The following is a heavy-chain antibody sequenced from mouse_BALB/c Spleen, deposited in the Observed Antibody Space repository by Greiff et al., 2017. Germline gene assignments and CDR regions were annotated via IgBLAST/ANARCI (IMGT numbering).Heavy chain of an antibody. J-gene: IGHJ2*01. Sequence: QVQMQQSGAELARPGASVKMSCKASGYTFTSYTMHWVKQRPGQGLEWIGVINPGSGGTNYNEKFKGKATLTADKSSSTAYMQLSSLTSDDSAVYFCARYYYGSSYFDYWGQGTTLTVSS. CDR3: ARYYYGSSYFDY. D-gene: IGHD1-1*01. V-gene: IGHV1-54*01. CDR1: GYTFTSYT. CDR2: INPGSGGT.